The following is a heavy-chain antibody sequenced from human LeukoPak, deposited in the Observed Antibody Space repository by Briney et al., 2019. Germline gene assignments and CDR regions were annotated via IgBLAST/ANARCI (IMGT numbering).Heavy chain of an antibody. Sequence: ASVKVSCKASGYTFTSYAMHWVRQAPGQRLEWMGWINAGNGNTKYSQKFQGRVTITRDTSASTAYMELSSLRSEDTAVYYCARDGGAEWELRHPRYWGQGTLVTVSS. CDR3: ARDGGAEWELRHPRY. CDR1: GYTFTSYA. D-gene: IGHD1-26*01. V-gene: IGHV1-3*01. CDR2: INAGNGNT. J-gene: IGHJ4*02.